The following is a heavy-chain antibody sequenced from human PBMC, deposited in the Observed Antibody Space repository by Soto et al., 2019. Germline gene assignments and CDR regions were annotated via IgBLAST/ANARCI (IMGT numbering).Heavy chain of an antibody. D-gene: IGHD6-13*01. Sequence: GGSLRLSCAAFGFTFSSYSMNWVRQAPGKGLEWVSYISSSSSTIYYADSVKGRFTISRDNAKNSLYLQMNSLRAEDTAVYYCARHPERIAEIGWFDPWGQGTLVTVSS. CDR1: GFTFSSYS. CDR2: ISSSSSTI. CDR3: ARHPERIAEIGWFDP. J-gene: IGHJ5*02. V-gene: IGHV3-48*01.